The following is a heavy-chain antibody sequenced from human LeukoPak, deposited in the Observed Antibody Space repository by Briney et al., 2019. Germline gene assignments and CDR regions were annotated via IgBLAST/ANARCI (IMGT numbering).Heavy chain of an antibody. CDR3: ARDHVGDDAFDI. J-gene: IGHJ3*02. V-gene: IGHV1-2*02. Sequence: ASVKVSCKASGYTFTGYYMHWVRQAPGQGLEWMGWINCNSGGTNYAQKFQGRVTMTRDTSITTAYMELSGLRSDDTAVYYCARDHVGDDAFDIWGQGTMVTVSS. D-gene: IGHD1-26*01. CDR2: INCNSGGT. CDR1: GYTFTGYY.